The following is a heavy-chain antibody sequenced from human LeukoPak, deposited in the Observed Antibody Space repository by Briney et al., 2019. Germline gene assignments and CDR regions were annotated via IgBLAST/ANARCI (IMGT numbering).Heavy chain of an antibody. J-gene: IGHJ4*02. V-gene: IGHV4-59*01. CDR2: IYYSGST. D-gene: IGHD4-17*01. CDR3: ARFATVGRYFDY. Sequence: SETLSLTCTVSGGSISSYYWSWIRQPPGKGLEWIGYIYYSGSTNYNPSLKSRVTISVDTSKNQFSLKLSSVTAADTAVYYCARFATVGRYFDYWAREPWSPSPQ. CDR1: GGSISSYY.